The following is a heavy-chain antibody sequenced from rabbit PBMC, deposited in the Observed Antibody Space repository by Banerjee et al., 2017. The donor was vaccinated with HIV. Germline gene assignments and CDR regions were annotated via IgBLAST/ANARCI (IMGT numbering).Heavy chain of an antibody. CDR1: GFDFSNKAV. CDR2: INAVTGKA. D-gene: IGHD1-1*01. CDR3: ARDLLGVIGWNFYL. J-gene: IGHJ4*01. V-gene: IGHV1S45*01. Sequence: QEQLVESGGGLVQPEGSLTLTCSASGFDFSNKAVMCWVRQAPGKGLEWIACINAVTGKAVYASWAKGRFTFSKASSTTVTLQMTSLTAADTATYFCARDLLGVIGWNFYLWGPGTLVTVS.